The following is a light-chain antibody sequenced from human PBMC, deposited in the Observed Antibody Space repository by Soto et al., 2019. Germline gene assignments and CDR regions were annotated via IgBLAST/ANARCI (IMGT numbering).Light chain of an antibody. CDR3: SAWDGSLNGYV. J-gene: IGLJ1*01. CDR2: SNN. Sequence: QSVLTQPPSASGTPGQRVTISCSGSDSNIGRHSVNWYQQLPGTAPKVLIYSNNQRPSGVPGRFSGSKSGTSASLAISGLKSEDEAEYYCSAWDGSLNGYVFGTGTKLTV. CDR1: DSNIGRHS. V-gene: IGLV1-44*01.